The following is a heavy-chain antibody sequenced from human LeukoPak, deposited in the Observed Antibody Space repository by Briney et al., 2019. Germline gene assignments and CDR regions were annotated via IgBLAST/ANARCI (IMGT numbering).Heavy chain of an antibody. D-gene: IGHD1-1*01. V-gene: IGHV4-28*03. CDR3: AREGRPHAFDI. Sequence: SETLSLTCAVSGYSISSSNWWGWIRQPPGKGLEWIGYIYYSGSTYYNPSLKSRVTMSVDTSKNQFSLKLSSVTAVDTAVYYCAREGRPHAFDIWGQGTMVTVSS. J-gene: IGHJ3*02. CDR2: IYYSGST. CDR1: GYSISSSNW.